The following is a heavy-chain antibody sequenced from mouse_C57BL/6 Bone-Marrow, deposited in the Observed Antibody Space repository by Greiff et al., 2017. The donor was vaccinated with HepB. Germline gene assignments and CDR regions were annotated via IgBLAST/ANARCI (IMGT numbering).Heavy chain of an antibody. CDR3: ARDTMVTTTGFAY. J-gene: IGHJ3*01. CDR2: IDPSDSYT. Sequence: VQLQQSGAELVMPGASVKLSCKASGYTFTSYWMHWVKQRPGQGLEWIGEIDPSDSYTNYNQKFKGKSTLTVDKSSSTAYMQLSSLTSEDSAVYYCARDTMVTTTGFAYWGQGTLVTVSA. CDR1: GYTFTSYW. D-gene: IGHD2-2*01. V-gene: IGHV1-69*01.